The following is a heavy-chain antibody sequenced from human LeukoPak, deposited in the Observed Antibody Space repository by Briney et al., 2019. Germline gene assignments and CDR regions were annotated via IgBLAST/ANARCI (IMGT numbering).Heavy chain of an antibody. Sequence: PSATLSLTCTVSGVSISNYYWSWLRQPAGKGLEWIGRFYASGTTYYNPSLRSRVTLSIDTSKNHFSLTLTSVTAADTAVYYCARTHCGGVSCDKFDPWGQGILVTVSS. CDR2: FYASGTT. V-gene: IGHV4-4*07. CDR3: ARTHCGGVSCDKFDP. D-gene: IGHD2-21*01. J-gene: IGHJ5*02. CDR1: GVSISNYY.